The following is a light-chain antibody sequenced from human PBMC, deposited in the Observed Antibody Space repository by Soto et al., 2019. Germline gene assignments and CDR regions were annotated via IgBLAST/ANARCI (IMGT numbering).Light chain of an antibody. V-gene: IGKV3-20*01. CDR3: QQYVTSPHT. CDR2: AAS. J-gene: IGKJ2*01. Sequence: EIVLTQSPGTLSLSPGERATLSCRASQSVSSNYLAWYQQKPGQAPRLLIYAASSRATDIPDRFSGSGSGTDFTLTISRLEPEDSAVYSCQQYVTSPHTFGQGTKLESK. CDR1: QSVSSNY.